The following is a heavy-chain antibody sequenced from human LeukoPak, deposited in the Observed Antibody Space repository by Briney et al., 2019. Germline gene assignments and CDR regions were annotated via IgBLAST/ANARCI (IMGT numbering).Heavy chain of an antibody. CDR1: GFTFSDYY. CDR3: AREGPHYDFWSGYQEYYYYMDV. D-gene: IGHD3-3*01. V-gene: IGHV3-11*04. CDR2: ISSSGSTI. J-gene: IGHJ6*03. Sequence: GGSLRLSCAASGFTFSDYYMSWIRQAPGKGLDWVSYISSSGSTIYYADSVKGRFTISRDNVKNSLYLQMNSLRAEDTAVYYCAREGPHYDFWSGYQEYYYYMDVWGKGTTVTVSS.